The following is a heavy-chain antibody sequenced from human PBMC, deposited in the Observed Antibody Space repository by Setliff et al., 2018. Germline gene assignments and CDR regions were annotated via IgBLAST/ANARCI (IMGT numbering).Heavy chain of an antibody. D-gene: IGHD4-4*01. Sequence: ASVKVSCKASGYTFTTYAMGWMRQAPGQRLEWMGWINTNTGNPSYAQGFTGRFVFSLDTSVSTAYLQISSLKAEDSAVYYCARASLFGTTVWKGDYYMDVWGKGTTVTVSS. CDR2: INTNTGNP. V-gene: IGHV7-4-1*02. CDR1: GYTFTTYA. CDR3: ARASLFGTTVWKGDYYMDV. J-gene: IGHJ6*03.